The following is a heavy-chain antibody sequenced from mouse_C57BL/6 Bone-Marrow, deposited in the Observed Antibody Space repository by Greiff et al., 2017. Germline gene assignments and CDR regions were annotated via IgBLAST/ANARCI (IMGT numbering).Heavy chain of an antibody. J-gene: IGHJ4*01. CDR1: GFTFSDYG. D-gene: IGHD1-1*01. V-gene: IGHV5-17*01. CDR3: ASYCMDY. Sequence: EVKVVESGGGLVKPGGSLKLSCAASGFTFSDYGMHWVRQAPEKGLEWVAYISSGSSTIYYADTVKGRFTISRDNAKNTLFLQMTSLGSEDTAMYYCASYCMDYWGQGTSVTVSS. CDR2: ISSGSSTI.